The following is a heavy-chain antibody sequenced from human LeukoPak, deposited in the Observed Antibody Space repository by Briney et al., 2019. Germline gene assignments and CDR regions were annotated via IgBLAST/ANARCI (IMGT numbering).Heavy chain of an antibody. CDR2: IWYDGSNK. V-gene: IGHV3-33*01. J-gene: IGHJ4*02. CDR1: GSTFSSYG. D-gene: IGHD6-13*01. CDR3: ARDYESSSWADY. Sequence: GGSLRLSWAPSGSTFSSYGMHWARQPPGKGLEWVAVIWYDGSNKYYAVSVKGRFTISRDNSKNTLYLQMNSLRAEDTAVYYCARDYESSSWADYWGQGTLVTVSS.